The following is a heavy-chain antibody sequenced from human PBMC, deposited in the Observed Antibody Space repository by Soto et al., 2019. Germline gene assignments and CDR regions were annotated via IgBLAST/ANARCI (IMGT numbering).Heavy chain of an antibody. V-gene: IGHV1-2*02. CDR3: ARGRGRVALGHSSSLDD. CDR1: GYTFSDSY. D-gene: IGHD6-6*01. J-gene: IGHJ4*02. CDR2: SNPNSGGT. Sequence: QVQLVQSGAEVKKPGASVKVSCKASGYTFSDSYVHWVRQAPGQGLEWMGWSNPNSGGTYYPQKFRGRVTMTGDTSIDTAYMELTSLRSDDTAVYFCARGRGRVALGHSSSLDDWGQGTLVSVSS.